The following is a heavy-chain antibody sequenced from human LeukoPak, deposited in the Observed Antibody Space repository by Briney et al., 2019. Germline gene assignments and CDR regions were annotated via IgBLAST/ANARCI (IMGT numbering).Heavy chain of an antibody. J-gene: IGHJ5*02. CDR3: ARQEPQLIYNWFDP. CDR2: IYYSGST. Sequence: PSETLSLTCTVSGGSISSYYWSWIRQPPGKGLEWIGYIYYSGSTNYNPSLKSRVTISVDTSKNQFSLKLSSVTAADTAVYYCARQEPQLIYNWFDPWGQGTLVTVSS. D-gene: IGHD2-2*01. CDR1: GGSISSYY. V-gene: IGHV4-59*01.